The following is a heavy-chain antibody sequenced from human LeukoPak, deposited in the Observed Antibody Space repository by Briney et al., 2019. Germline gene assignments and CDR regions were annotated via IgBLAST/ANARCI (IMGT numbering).Heavy chain of an antibody. D-gene: IGHD3-16*01. J-gene: IGHJ5*02. CDR1: GYNFSNYW. Sequence: GESLKISCKGSGYNFSNYWIGWVRPMPGKGLEWMGIIYSPSFQGHVTISADKSISTGYLQWSSLKASDTAMYYCARRGGRGWFDPWGQGTLVTVSS. CDR2: IY. CDR3: ARRGGRGWFDP. V-gene: IGHV5-51*01.